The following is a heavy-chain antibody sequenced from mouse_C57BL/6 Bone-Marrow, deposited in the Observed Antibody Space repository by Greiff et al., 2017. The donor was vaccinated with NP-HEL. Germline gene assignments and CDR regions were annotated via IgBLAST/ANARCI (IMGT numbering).Heavy chain of an antibody. Sequence: EVKLVESEGGLVQPGSSMKLSCTASGFTFSDYYMAWVRQVPEKGLEWVANINYDGSSTYYLDSLKSRFIISRDNAKNILYLQMSSLKSEDTATYYCARRGGWLVEYFDVWGTGTTVTVSS. D-gene: IGHD2-3*01. CDR3: ARRGGWLVEYFDV. V-gene: IGHV5-16*02. CDR1: GFTFSDYY. J-gene: IGHJ1*03. CDR2: INYDGSST.